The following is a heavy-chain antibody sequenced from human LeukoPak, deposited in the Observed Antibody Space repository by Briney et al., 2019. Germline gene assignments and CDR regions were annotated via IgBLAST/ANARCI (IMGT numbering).Heavy chain of an antibody. Sequence: SETLSLTCAVYGGSFSGYYWTWIRQPPGKGLEWIGYVDHTGSTNFNPSLNGRVSISRDTTKNLFSLRLRSVTAADTAVYFCARGRVSSSTWYSTYYSYFYMDVWGKGTTVTVSS. J-gene: IGHJ6*03. CDR2: VDHTGST. CDR1: GGSFSGYY. CDR3: ARGRVSSSTWYSTYYSYFYMDV. D-gene: IGHD1-1*01. V-gene: IGHV4-59*01.